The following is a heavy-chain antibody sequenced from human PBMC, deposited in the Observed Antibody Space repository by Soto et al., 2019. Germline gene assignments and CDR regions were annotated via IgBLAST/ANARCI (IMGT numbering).Heavy chain of an antibody. D-gene: IGHD1-7*01. Sequence: PSQTLSLTCVISGDSVSSNSAAWNWIRQSPSRGLEWLGRTYYRTRWYYDYAVSVRSRITVNPDTSKNQFSLQLTSVTPEDTAVYYGAGTPSQYWYYMDVWGKGTTVTVSS. CDR3: AGTPSQYWYYMDV. CDR1: GDSVSSNSAA. CDR2: TYYRTRWYY. V-gene: IGHV6-1*01. J-gene: IGHJ6*03.